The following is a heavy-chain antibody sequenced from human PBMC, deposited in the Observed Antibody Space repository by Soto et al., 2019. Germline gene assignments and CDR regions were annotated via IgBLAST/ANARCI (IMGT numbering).Heavy chain of an antibody. D-gene: IGHD3-10*01. V-gene: IGHV4-39*01. CDR1: GGSIRGSYYY. J-gene: IGHJ5*02. CDR2: IRYSGSA. Sequence: QVQLQESGPGPVKPSETLSLNCSVSGGSIRGSYYYWGWIRQTPGKGPEWIGSIRYSGSANYNPSLNSRATISLDTSTNQFSLKLQSVTAADTAVYYCARQGSGSTFWFDPWGQGTQVIVSS. CDR3: ARQGSGSTFWFDP.